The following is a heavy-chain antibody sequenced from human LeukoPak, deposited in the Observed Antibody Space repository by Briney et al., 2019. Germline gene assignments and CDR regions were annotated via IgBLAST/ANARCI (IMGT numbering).Heavy chain of an antibody. CDR2: MTGSGRRT. CDR3: AKVGPSRVAMIRGIDY. J-gene: IGHJ4*02. CDR1: GFTFSSYA. D-gene: IGHD3-22*01. Sequence: GGSLRLSCAASGFTFSSYAMSWVRQAPGKGLEWVSSMTGSGRRTYYADSVKGRFTISRDNSKNTLYLQMNSLRAEDTAVYYCAKVGPSRVAMIRGIDYWGQGTLVTVSS. V-gene: IGHV3-23*01.